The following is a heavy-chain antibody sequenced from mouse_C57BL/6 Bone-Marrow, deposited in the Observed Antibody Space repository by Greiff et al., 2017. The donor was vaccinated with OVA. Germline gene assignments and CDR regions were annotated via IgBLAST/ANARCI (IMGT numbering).Heavy chain of an antibody. CDR2: IYPRSGNT. J-gene: IGHJ4*01. CDR1: GYTFTSYG. CDR3: ARSFITTVPRYYAMDY. V-gene: IGHV1-81*01. D-gene: IGHD1-2*01. Sequence: VQVVESGAELARPGASVKLSCKASGYTFTSYGISWVKQRTGQGLEWIGEIYPRSGNTYYNEKFKGKATLTADKSSSTAYMELRSLTSEDSAVYFCARSFITTVPRYYAMDYWGQGTSVTVSS.